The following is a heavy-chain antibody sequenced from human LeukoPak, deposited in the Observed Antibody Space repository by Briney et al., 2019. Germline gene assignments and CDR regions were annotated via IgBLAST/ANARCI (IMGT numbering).Heavy chain of an antibody. D-gene: IGHD1-26*01. J-gene: IGHJ6*03. CDR3: ARDGGSYFRYYMDV. V-gene: IGHV4-4*07. CDR2: IYTSGSP. CDR1: GGSISGFY. Sequence: SETLSLTCTVSGGSISGFYWSWFRQPAGKGLEWIGRIYTSGSPNCNPSLKSRVTISLDKSTNQFSLNLSSVTAAGTAMYYCARDGGSYFRYYMDVWGKGTTVTVSS.